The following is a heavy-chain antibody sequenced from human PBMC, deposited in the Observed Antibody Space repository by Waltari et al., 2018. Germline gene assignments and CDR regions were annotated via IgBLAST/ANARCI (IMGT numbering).Heavy chain of an antibody. CDR1: GFTFSTYA. V-gene: IGHV3-23*04. CDR3: ALSWNYDC. Sequence: EVQLVESGGGLVQPGGSLRLSCAASGFTFSTYAMSWVRQAPGKGLECVSAITSSGEVSHYADSVKGRFTISRDNSKNRVYLQKNSLRADDTAVYYCALSWNYDCWGQGPLVTVSS. CDR2: ITSSGEVS. D-gene: IGHD1-7*01. J-gene: IGHJ4*02.